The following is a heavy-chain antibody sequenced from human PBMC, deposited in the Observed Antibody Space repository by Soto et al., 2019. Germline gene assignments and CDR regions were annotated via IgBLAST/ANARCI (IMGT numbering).Heavy chain of an antibody. CDR1: CYTFTSYG. CDR2: ISAYNGNT. J-gene: IGHJ3*02. V-gene: IGHV1-18*01. D-gene: IGHD4-17*01. Sequence: ASVEVSFKASCYTFTSYGIRWVRQAPGQGLEWMGWISAYNGNTNYAQKLQGRVTMTTDTSTSTAYMELRSLRSDDTAVYYCARDPDSPVTKGAFDIWGQGTMVTVSS. CDR3: ARDPDSPVTKGAFDI.